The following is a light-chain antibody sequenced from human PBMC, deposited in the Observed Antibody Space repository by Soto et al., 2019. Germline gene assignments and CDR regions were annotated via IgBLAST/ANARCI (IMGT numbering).Light chain of an antibody. CDR2: EVS. CDR1: SSDVGSYNL. CDR3: CSYAGSYTFEV. J-gene: IGLJ1*01. V-gene: IGLV2-23*02. Sequence: QSVLTQPASVSGSPGQSITISCTGTSSDVGSYNLVSWYQQHPGKAPKLIISEVSKRPSGVSNRFSGSKSGNTASLTISGLQAEGEADYYCCSYAGSYTFEVFGTGTRSPS.